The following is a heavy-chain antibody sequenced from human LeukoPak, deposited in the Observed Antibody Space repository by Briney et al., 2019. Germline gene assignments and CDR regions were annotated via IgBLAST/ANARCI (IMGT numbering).Heavy chain of an antibody. V-gene: IGHV4-59*01. J-gene: IGHJ4*02. Sequence: PSETLSLTCTVSGGSMRNYYWSWIRQPPGKGLEWIGYIYYNGTTDYNPSLKSRVTISVDTSKNQFSLRLRSVTAADTAVYYCARDRRINTDSSFLTTGVFDSWGQGTLVTVSS. D-gene: IGHD4-11*01. CDR2: IYYNGTT. CDR1: GGSMRNYY. CDR3: ARDRRINTDSSFLTTGVFDS.